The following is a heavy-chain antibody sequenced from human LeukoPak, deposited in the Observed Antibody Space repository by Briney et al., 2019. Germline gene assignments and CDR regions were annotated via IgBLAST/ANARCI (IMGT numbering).Heavy chain of an antibody. Sequence: GGSLRLSCAASGFTFSSYWMTWVRQAPGKGLEWVANIKEDGGEGYYVDSVKGRFTVSRDNAKNSLYLQLTSLRAEDTAVYYCVRDDDRPDNGLDYWGQGTLATVSS. J-gene: IGHJ4*02. V-gene: IGHV3-7*01. CDR3: VRDDDRPDNGLDY. CDR1: GFTFSSYW. CDR2: IKEDGGEG. D-gene: IGHD3-22*01.